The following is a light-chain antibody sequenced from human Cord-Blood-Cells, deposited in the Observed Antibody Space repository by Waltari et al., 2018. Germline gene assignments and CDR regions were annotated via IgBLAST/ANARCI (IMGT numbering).Light chain of an antibody. CDR1: SSNIGAGYD. CDR3: QSYDSSLSGSV. CDR2: GNS. V-gene: IGLV1-40*01. J-gene: IGLJ3*02. Sequence: QSVLTQPPSVSGAPGQRVTISCTGSSSNIGAGYDVHWYQQLPGTAPKLLIYGNSNRRSGVPDRFSGSKSGTSASLAITGLQAEGEADYYCQSYDSSLSGSVFGGGTKLTVL.